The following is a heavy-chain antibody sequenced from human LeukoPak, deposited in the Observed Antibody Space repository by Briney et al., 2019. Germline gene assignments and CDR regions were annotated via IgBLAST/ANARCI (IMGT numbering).Heavy chain of an antibody. CDR2: TSYDGSDK. V-gene: IGHV3-30*03. D-gene: IGHD4-17*01. CDR1: GFTFVSHG. Sequence: GGSLRLSCAASGFTFVSHGMHWVRQAPGKGLEWVAVTSYDGSDKNYADSVTGRFTISRDNSKNTLYLQMNSLRVEDTAVYYCARVTLYGALGGYFDYWGQGTLVTVSS. CDR3: ARVTLYGALGGYFDY. J-gene: IGHJ4*02.